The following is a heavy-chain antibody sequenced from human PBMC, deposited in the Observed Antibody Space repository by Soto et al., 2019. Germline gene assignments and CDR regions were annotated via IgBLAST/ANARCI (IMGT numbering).Heavy chain of an antibody. V-gene: IGHV1-69*12. Sequence: QVQLVQSGAEVKKPGSSVKVSCKASGGTFSSYAISWVRQAPGQGLEWMGGIIPIFGTADYAQKFQGRVTITADEATSTGNMELSSLISEDTAVYYCASQYDSSGYYYRGLDYWGQGTLVTVSS. CDR2: IIPIFGTA. CDR1: GGTFSSYA. CDR3: ASQYDSSGYYYRGLDY. D-gene: IGHD3-22*01. J-gene: IGHJ4*02.